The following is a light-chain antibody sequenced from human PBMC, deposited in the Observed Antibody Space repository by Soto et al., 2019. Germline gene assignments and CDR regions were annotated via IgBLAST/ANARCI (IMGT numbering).Light chain of an antibody. Sequence: EMVLTQSPDTLSLFPGERATLSCRASQSVGSNYLAWYQQKPGQAPRLLIYGVSTRAIGIPDRFSGSGSGTDFTLTISRPEPEDFAVYYCQQFGSTLITFGQGTRLEIK. J-gene: IGKJ5*01. CDR2: GVS. CDR1: QSVGSNY. CDR3: QQFGSTLIT. V-gene: IGKV3-20*01.